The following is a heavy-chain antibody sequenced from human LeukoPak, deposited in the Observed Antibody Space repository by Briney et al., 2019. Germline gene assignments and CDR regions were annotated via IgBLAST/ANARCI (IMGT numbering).Heavy chain of an antibody. CDR1: GFTFSSYS. CDR2: ISSSSSTI. Sequence: GGSLRLSCAASGFTFSSYSMNWVRQAPGQGLEWVSYISSSSSTIYYADSVKGRFTISRDNSKNTLYLQMDSLRAEDTAIYYCAKVPYSDYGSGRPPFMDVWGQGTTVAVSS. CDR3: AKVPYSDYGSGRPPFMDV. D-gene: IGHD3-10*01. V-gene: IGHV3-48*01. J-gene: IGHJ6*02.